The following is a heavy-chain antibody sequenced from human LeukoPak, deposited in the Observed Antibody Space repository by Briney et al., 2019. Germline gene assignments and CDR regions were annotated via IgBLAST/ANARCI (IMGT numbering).Heavy chain of an antibody. Sequence: PSETLSLTCTVSGGSISSGGYYWSRIRQHPGKGREWIGNIYYSESTYYNPSIKRRVNISVNTSKNQFSLKLSSVTAADTAVYYCARGAVVGATAPWGQGTLVTASS. V-gene: IGHV4-31*03. D-gene: IGHD1-26*01. CDR2: IYYSEST. CDR3: ARGAVVGATAP. J-gene: IGHJ5*02. CDR1: GGSISSGGYY.